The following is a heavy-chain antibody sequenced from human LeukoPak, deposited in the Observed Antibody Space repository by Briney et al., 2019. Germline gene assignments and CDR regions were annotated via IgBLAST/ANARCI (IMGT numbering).Heavy chain of an antibody. CDR1: GFTFSSYS. V-gene: IGHV3-21*01. CDR2: ISSSSSCI. Sequence: TGGSLRLSCAASGFTFSSYSMNWVRQAPGKGLEWVSSISSSSSCIYYADSVKGRFTISRDNAKNSLYLQMNSLRAEDTAVYYCARGPSGWYYYYYYGMDVWGQGTTVTVSS. D-gene: IGHD6-19*01. CDR3: ARGPSGWYYYYYYGMDV. J-gene: IGHJ6*02.